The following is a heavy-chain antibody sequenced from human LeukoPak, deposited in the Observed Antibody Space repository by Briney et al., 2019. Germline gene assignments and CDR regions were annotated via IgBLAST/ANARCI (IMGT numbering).Heavy chain of an antibody. D-gene: IGHD5-18*01. CDR1: GGSISSYY. Sequence: SETLSLTCTVSGGSISSYYWNWIRQPAGKGLEWIGRIYTSGSTSYNSSLKSRVTMSVDTSKNQFSLRLSSVTAADTAVYYCARDVGGYNYGYSLDYWGQGTLVSVTS. V-gene: IGHV4-4*07. CDR2: IYTSGST. CDR3: ARDVGGYNYGYSLDY. J-gene: IGHJ4*02.